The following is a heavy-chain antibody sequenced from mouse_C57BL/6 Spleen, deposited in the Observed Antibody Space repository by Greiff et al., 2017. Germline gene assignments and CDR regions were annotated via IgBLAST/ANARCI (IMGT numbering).Heavy chain of an antibody. D-gene: IGHD1-1*01. CDR1: GFTFSDYG. CDR3: ARGGYYGSSTFYYAMDY. J-gene: IGHJ4*01. V-gene: IGHV5-17*01. CDR2: ISSGSSTI. Sequence: EVQLVESGGGLVKPGGSLKLSCAASGFTFSDYGMHWVRQAPEKGLEWVAYISSGSSTIYYADTVKGRFTISRDNAKNTLFLQMTSLRSEDTAMYYCARGGYYGSSTFYYAMDYWGQGTSVTVSS.